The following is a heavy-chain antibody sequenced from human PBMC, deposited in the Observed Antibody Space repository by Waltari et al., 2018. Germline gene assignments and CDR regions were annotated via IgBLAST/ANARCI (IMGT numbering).Heavy chain of an antibody. D-gene: IGHD6-19*01. J-gene: IGHJ6*02. Sequence: QVQLVQSGAEVKKPGSSVKVSCKASGGTFSSYTISWVRQAPGQGLEWMGRSIPILGIANYAQKFQGRVTITADKSTSTAYMELSSLRSEDTAVYYCARVIAVAGPNYGMDVWGQGTTVTVSS. CDR1: GGTFSSYT. V-gene: IGHV1-69*02. CDR3: ARVIAVAGPNYGMDV. CDR2: SIPILGIA.